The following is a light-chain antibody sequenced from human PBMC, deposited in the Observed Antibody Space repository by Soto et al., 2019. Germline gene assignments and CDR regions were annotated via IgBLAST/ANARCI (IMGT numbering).Light chain of an antibody. J-gene: IGKJ1*01. V-gene: IGKV1-6*02. CDR2: GAS. Sequence: AIQMTQFPSSLSASVGDRVTITCRASQGVRFDLAWYQQRPGKAPELLIYGASSLQGGVPSRFSGSGAGTDFTLTLSSLQPDDSATYYCLQDFNSPRTFGPGTKVEVK. CDR3: LQDFNSPRT. CDR1: QGVRFD.